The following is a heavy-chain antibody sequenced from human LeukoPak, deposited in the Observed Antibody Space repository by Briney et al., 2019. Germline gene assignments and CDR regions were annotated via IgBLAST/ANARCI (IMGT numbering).Heavy chain of an antibody. CDR2: ISYDGSNK. CDR3: ARGHTVTTPSPFDI. V-gene: IGHV3-30*04. CDR1: GFTFSSYA. Sequence: SGGSLRLSCAASGFTFSSYAMHWVRQAPGKGLEWVAVISYDGSNKYYADSVKGRFTISRDNAKNSLYLQMNSLRAEDTAVYYCARGHTVTTPSPFDIWGQGTMVTVSS. J-gene: IGHJ3*02. D-gene: IGHD4-17*01.